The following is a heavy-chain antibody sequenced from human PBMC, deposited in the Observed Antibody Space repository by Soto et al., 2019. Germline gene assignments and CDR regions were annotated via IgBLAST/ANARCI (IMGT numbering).Heavy chain of an antibody. D-gene: IGHD6-6*01. J-gene: IGHJ5*02. V-gene: IGHV1-2*04. CDR3: ARSSIAARPGVGYWFDP. Sequence: ASVKVSCKASGYTFTGYYMHWVRQAPGQGLEWMGWINPNSGGTNYAQKFQGWVTMTRDTSIGTAYMELSRLRSDDTAVYYCARSSIAARPGVGYWFDPWGQGTLVTVSS. CDR2: INPNSGGT. CDR1: GYTFTGYY.